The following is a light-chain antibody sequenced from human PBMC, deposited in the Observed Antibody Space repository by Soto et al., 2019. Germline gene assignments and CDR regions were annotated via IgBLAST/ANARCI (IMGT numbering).Light chain of an antibody. V-gene: IGLV2-23*01. Sequence: QSALTQPASVSGSPGQSITISCTGTSSDVGSYNLVSWYQQHPGKAPKLMIYEGSKRPSGVPDRFSGSKSGNTASLTISGLQAEDEADYYCCSYAVTFYVFGTGTKVTVL. J-gene: IGLJ1*01. CDR3: CSYAVTFYV. CDR2: EGS. CDR1: SSDVGSYNL.